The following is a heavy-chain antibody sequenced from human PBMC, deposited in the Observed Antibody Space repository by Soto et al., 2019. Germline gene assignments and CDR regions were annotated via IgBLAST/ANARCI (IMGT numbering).Heavy chain of an antibody. V-gene: IGHV4-61*01. CDR2: IYYSGST. CDR3: ARDPYYYDSRGHTLT. Sequence: QVQLQESGPGLVKPSETLSLTCTVSGGSVSSGSYYWSWIRQPPGKGLEWIGYIYYSGSTNYNPSLRSRVTISVDTSKIQFSLKLSSVTAAYTAVYYCARDPYYYDSRGHTLTGGQGTLVTVSS. D-gene: IGHD3-22*01. J-gene: IGHJ4*02. CDR1: GGSVSSGSYY.